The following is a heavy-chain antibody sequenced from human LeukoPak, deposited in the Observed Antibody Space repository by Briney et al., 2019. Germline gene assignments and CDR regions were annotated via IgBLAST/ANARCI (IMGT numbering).Heavy chain of an antibody. CDR2: ISGSGGST. Sequence: GGSLRLSCAASGFTFSSYAMSWVRQAPGKGLEWVSAISGSGGSTYYADSVKGRFTISRDNSKNTLYLQMNSLRAKGTAVYYCAKDEFLSYYDSSGYYLGVNWFDPWGQGTLVTVSS. CDR3: AKDEFLSYYDSSGYYLGVNWFDP. J-gene: IGHJ5*02. V-gene: IGHV3-23*01. CDR1: GFTFSSYA. D-gene: IGHD3-22*01.